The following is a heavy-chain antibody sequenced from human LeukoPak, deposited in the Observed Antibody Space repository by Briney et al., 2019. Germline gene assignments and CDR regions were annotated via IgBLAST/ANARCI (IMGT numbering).Heavy chain of an antibody. V-gene: IGHV3-30*03. CDR3: ARDPNNGDLFDF. CDR1: GFTFNTYG. CDR2: ISYDGINK. J-gene: IGHJ4*02. D-gene: IGHD4-17*01. Sequence: PGRSLRLSCAASGFTFNTYGMHWVRQAPGKGLEWVAVISYDGINKNYADSVKGRFTISRDNSKNTVYLQMNSLRGEDTAVHYCARDPNNGDLFDFWGQGTLVTVSS.